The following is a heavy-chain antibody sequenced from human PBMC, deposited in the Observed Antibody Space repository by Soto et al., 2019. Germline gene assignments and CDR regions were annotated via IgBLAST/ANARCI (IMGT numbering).Heavy chain of an antibody. V-gene: IGHV3-30*18. CDR2: ISYDGSNK. D-gene: IGHD3-22*01. J-gene: IGHJ6*02. Sequence: QVQLVESGGGVVQPGRSLRLSCAASGFTFSSYGMHWVRQAPGKGLEWVAVISYDGSNKYYADSVKGRFTISRDNSKNPLYLQMNSLGAEDTGVYYCAKDGYFYASSGPYGMDVWGQGTTVTLSS. CDR3: AKDGYFYASSGPYGMDV. CDR1: GFTFSSYG.